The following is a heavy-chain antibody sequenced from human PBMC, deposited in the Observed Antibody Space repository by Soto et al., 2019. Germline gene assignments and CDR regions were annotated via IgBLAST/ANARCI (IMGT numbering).Heavy chain of an antibody. D-gene: IGHD3-3*01. V-gene: IGHV3-49*03. CDR3: TRDQYYDFWSGYYLGNHYYYYYMDV. CDR1: GFTFGGYA. CDR2: IRSKAYGGTT. J-gene: IGHJ6*03. Sequence: PGGSLRLSCTASGFTFGGYAMSWFRQAPGKGLEWVGFIRSKAYGGTTEYAASVKGRFTISRDDSKSIAYLQMNSLKTEDTAVYYCTRDQYYDFWSGYYLGNHYYYYYMDVWGKGTTVTVSS.